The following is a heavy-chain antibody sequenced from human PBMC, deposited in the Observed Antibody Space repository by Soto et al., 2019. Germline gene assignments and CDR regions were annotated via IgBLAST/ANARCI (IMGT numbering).Heavy chain of an antibody. CDR2: INAANGIT. CDR1: GYIFPDYA. CDR3: ASAPSMLYSASRYYFYRYGLDV. D-gene: IGHD2-8*01. J-gene: IGHJ6*02. Sequence: QVQLVQSGAEVKKPGASAKVSCKASGYIFPDYAIHWVRQAPGQRLEWMGWINAANGITKYSQKFQGRVTFTRDTSANTAYMEVTRLKSEDTALYFCASAPSMLYSASRYYFYRYGLDVWGQGTTVTVSS. V-gene: IGHV1-3*01.